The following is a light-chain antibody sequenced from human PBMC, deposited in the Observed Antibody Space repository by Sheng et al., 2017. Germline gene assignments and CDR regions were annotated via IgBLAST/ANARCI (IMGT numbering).Light chain of an antibody. CDR3: HQYNNWPPLFT. CDR1: QSVTDN. V-gene: IGKV3D-15*01. CDR2: AAS. J-gene: IGKJ3*01. Sequence: EIVLTQSPGTLSLSPGERATLSCRASQSVTDNYLAWYQQRPGQAPWLLIYAASTRATGIPARFSGSGSGTQFTLTISSLQSEDFAVYYCHQYNNWPPLFTFGPGTKVDIK.